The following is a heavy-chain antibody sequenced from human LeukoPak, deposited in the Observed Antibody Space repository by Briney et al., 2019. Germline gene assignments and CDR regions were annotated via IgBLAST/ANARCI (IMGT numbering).Heavy chain of an antibody. Sequence: SETLSLTCIVSGGSISTSAYYWGWIRQPPGEGLQWIGSIYYSGNTYYNPSLQSRVTISVDTSKNQFSLKLSSVTAADTAVYYCASRRDEAWFDPWGQGTLVTVSS. V-gene: IGHV4-39*07. CDR2: IYYSGNT. D-gene: IGHD5-24*01. J-gene: IGHJ5*02. CDR3: ASRRDEAWFDP. CDR1: GGSISTSAYY.